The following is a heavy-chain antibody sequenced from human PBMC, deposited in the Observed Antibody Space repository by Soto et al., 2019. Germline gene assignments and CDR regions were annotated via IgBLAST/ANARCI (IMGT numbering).Heavy chain of an antibody. V-gene: IGHV4-59*11. D-gene: IGHD3-22*01. J-gene: IGHJ5*01. CDR3: ARRALDPSGHYYPYNCFDS. CDR1: GGSLGGHY. CDR2: IFYTGST. Sequence: PSVTISLTCTVSGGSLGGHYCIRIRQSPGKGLEWIGYIFYTGSTNYNPSLKSRVTLSVDTSKNQFSLRLSSVTAADTAVYYCARRALDPSGHYYPYNCFDSWGQGTHVTVSS.